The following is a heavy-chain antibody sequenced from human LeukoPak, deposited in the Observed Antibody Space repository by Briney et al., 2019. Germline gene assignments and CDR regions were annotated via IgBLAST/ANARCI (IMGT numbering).Heavy chain of an antibody. V-gene: IGHV1-18*04. CDR2: ISAYNGNT. J-gene: IGHJ4*02. CDR1: GYTFTAYY. Sequence: ASVKVSCKASGYTFTAYYVHWVRQAPGQGLEWMGWISAYNGNTNYAQKLQGRVTMTTDTSTSTAYMELRSLRSDDTAVYYCAREETEHDSSGYYPTFNFDYWGQGTLVTVSS. CDR3: AREETEHDSSGYYPTFNFDY. D-gene: IGHD3-22*01.